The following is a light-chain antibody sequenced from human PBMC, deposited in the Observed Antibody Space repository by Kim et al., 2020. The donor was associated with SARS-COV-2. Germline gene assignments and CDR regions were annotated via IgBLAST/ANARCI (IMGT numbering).Light chain of an antibody. J-gene: IGKJ4*01. CDR1: QSISKW. CDR3: QQYNHPLT. V-gene: IGKV1-5*01. CDR2: DAS. Sequence: SATVGDRVTMTCRARQSISKWLAWYQQKPGKAPNLLIYDASNLERGVPSRFSGSGSGTEFTLTISSLQPDNFATYSCQQYNHPLTFGGGTKVDIK.